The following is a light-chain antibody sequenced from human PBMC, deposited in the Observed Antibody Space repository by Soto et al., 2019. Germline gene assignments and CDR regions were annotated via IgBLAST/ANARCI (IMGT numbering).Light chain of an antibody. J-gene: IGLJ1*01. CDR2: GVN. CDR1: SSDIYAYNY. Sequence: QSALTQPASVSGSPGQSISITCTGTSSDIYAYNYVSWYQQHPGKAPKVVISGVNIRPSGVSSRFSGSKSGNTASLTISGLQAEDEAEYFCGSYAGTDTFVFGTGTKVTV. CDR3: GSYAGTDTFV. V-gene: IGLV2-14*01.